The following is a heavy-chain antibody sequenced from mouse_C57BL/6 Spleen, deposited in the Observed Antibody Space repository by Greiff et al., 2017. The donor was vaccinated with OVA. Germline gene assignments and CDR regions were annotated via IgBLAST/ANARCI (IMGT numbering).Heavy chain of an antibody. CDR2: IDPSDSYT. V-gene: IGHV1-69*01. D-gene: IGHD2-4*01. J-gene: IGHJ4*01. Sequence: QVQLKQPGAELVMPGASVKLSCKASGYTFTSYWMHWVKQRPGQGLEWIGEIDPSDSYTNYNQKFKGKSTLTVDKSSSTAYMQLSSLTSEDSAVYYCARSEDYGAMDYWGQGTSVTVSS. CDR1: GYTFTSYW. CDR3: ARSEDYGAMDY.